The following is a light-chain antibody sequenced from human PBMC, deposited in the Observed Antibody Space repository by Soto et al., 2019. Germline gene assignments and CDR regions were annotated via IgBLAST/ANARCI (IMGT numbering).Light chain of an antibody. CDR2: GAS. CDR3: QQYTVWPFT. CDR1: QSVSSN. Sequence: EIVITQSPATLSVSPGERATLSCRASQSVSSNLAWYQQKPGQAPRLLIYGASTRATGIPARFSGSGSGTEFTLTISSLQSEDFALYYCQQYTVWPFTFGGGTKVDIK. J-gene: IGKJ4*01. V-gene: IGKV3-15*01.